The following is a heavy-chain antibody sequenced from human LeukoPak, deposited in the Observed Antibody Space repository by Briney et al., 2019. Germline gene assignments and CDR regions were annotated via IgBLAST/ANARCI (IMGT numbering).Heavy chain of an antibody. CDR1: GLTFSSYG. Sequence: GGSLRLSCAASGLTFSSYGMHWVRKAPGKGLEWVEVIWYDGSNKYYADSVKGRFTISRDNSKNTLYLQMNSLRAEDTAVYYCARGFRHDGYSSTSGWFDPWGQGTLVTVSS. CDR2: IWYDGSNK. D-gene: IGHD6-13*01. CDR3: ARGFRHDGYSSTSGWFDP. V-gene: IGHV3-33*01. J-gene: IGHJ5*02.